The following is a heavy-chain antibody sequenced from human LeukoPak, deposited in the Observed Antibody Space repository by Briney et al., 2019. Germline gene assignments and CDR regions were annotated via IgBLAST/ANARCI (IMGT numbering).Heavy chain of an antibody. D-gene: IGHD1-26*01. CDR1: GFIFSHYW. CDR3: ARDGGIYSGSYWVDY. CDR2: IKQDGSVK. V-gene: IGHV3-7*01. J-gene: IGHJ4*02. Sequence: GGSLRLSCGASGFIFSHYWMSWVRQAPGKGLEWVANIKQDGSVKYYVDSLKGRFTISRDNAKNSLYLQMNSLRAEDTAVYYCARDGGIYSGSYWVDYWGQGTLVTVSP.